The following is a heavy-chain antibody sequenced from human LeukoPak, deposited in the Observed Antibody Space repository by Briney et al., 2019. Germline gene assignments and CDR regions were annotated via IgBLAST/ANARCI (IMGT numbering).Heavy chain of an antibody. CDR2: IYTSGST. D-gene: IGHD3-16*02. V-gene: IGHV4-4*09. J-gene: IGHJ6*03. Sequence: SETLSLTCTVSGGSLSTYYWGWVRQPPGKGLEWIWYIYTSGSTNYNPSLMSRVTISLDTPTNQFSLKLSSVTAADTAVYYCVSQYYYYYMDVWGKGTTVTVSS. CDR3: VSQYYYYYMDV. CDR1: GGSLSTYY.